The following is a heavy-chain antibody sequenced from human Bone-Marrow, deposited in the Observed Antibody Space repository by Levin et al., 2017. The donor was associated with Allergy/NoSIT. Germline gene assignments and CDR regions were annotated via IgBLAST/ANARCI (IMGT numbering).Heavy chain of an antibody. Sequence: SETLSLTCSVSGGSVSLVNHYWSWIRQSPGKGLEYIGHIFYTGNANYSPSLESRATISVDPSKSQFSLKLTSVTAADTAVYYCARGNSALTKRVTYYMDVWGNGTTVTVSS. J-gene: IGHJ6*03. CDR1: GGSVSLVNHY. D-gene: IGHD2-8*01. V-gene: IGHV4-61*01. CDR2: IFYTGNA. CDR3: ARGNSALTKRVTYYMDV.